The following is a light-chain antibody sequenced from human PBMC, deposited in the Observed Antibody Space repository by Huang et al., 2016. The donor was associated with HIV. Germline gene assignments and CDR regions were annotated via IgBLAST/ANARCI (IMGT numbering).Light chain of an antibody. V-gene: IGKV3-15*01. CDR3: QQYNNWPPIT. CDR1: QTISSN. Sequence: EIVMTQSTATLSVSPGERATLSCRASQTISSNLAWYQQKPGKAPRLLIYGASTRATGIPARFSGSGSGTEFTLSITSLQSEDFAVYFCQQYNNWPPITFGQGTRLEMK. J-gene: IGKJ5*01. CDR2: GAS.